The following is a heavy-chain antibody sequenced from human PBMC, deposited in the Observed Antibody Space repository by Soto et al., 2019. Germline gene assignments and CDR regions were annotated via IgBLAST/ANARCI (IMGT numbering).Heavy chain of an antibody. CDR1: GGSVSSGSYY. Sequence: SETLSLTCTVSGGSVSSGSYYWSWIRQPPGKGLEWIGYIYYSGSTNYNPSLKSRVTISVDTSKNQFSLKLSSVTAADTAVYYCARGRGYCSSTSCYGWGTYYYGMDVWGQGTTVTVSS. CDR2: IYYSGST. V-gene: IGHV4-61*01. D-gene: IGHD2-2*01. J-gene: IGHJ6*02. CDR3: ARGRGYCSSTSCYGWGTYYYGMDV.